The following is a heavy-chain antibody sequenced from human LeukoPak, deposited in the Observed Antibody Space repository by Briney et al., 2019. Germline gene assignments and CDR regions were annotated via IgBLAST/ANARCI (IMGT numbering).Heavy chain of an antibody. J-gene: IGHJ3*02. CDR1: GFTVSSNY. D-gene: IGHD3-22*01. V-gene: IGHV3-53*01. Sequence: PGGSLRLSCAASGFTVSSNYMSWVRQAPGKGLEWVSVIYSGGSTYYADSVKGRFTISRDNSKNTLYLLMNSLRAEDTAVYYCARDGYYYDSSGYYYVPAFDIWGQGTMVTVSS. CDR2: IYSGGST. CDR3: ARDGYYYDSSGYYYVPAFDI.